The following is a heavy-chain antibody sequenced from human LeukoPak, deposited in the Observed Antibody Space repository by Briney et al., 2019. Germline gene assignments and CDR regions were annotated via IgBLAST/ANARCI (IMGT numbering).Heavy chain of an antibody. Sequence: SETLSLTCTVSGGSISSSYYYWGWIRQPPGKGLEWIGSIYYSGSTYYNPSLKSRATISVDTSKNQFSLILNSVTAADTAVYYCASQMATINYWDQGTLVTVSS. CDR3: ASQMATINY. D-gene: IGHD5-24*01. CDR2: IYYSGST. J-gene: IGHJ4*02. CDR1: GGSISSSYYY. V-gene: IGHV4-39*01.